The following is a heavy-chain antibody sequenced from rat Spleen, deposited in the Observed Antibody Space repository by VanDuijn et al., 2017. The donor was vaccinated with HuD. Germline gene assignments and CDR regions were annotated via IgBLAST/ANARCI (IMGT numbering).Heavy chain of an antibody. D-gene: IGHD1-11*01. CDR1: GFTFNKHW. V-gene: IGHV5-31*01. CDR2: STDTGGNT. CDR3: TRVTYGGYKAPYWYFDF. Sequence: EVQLVESGGGLVQPGRSLRLSCVASGFTFNKHWMTWIRQGQGQGLEWVASSTDTGGNTYYPDSVKGRFTISRDNAKSTLYLQMNSLRSEDTATYYCTRVTYGGYKAPYWYFDFWGPGTMVTVSS. J-gene: IGHJ1*01.